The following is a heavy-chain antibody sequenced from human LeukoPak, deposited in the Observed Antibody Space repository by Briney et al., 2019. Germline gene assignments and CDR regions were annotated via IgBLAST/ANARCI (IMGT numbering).Heavy chain of an antibody. CDR3: PRHDYGDSDWFDP. J-gene: IGHJ5*02. CDR2: IYYSGST. Sequence: SETLSLTCTVSGGSISSSSYYWGWIRQPPGKGLEWIGSIYYSGSTYYNPSLKSRVTISVDTSKNQFSLKLSSVTAADTAVYYCPRHDYGDSDWFDPWGQGTLVTVSS. CDR1: GGSISSSSYY. V-gene: IGHV4-39*01. D-gene: IGHD4-17*01.